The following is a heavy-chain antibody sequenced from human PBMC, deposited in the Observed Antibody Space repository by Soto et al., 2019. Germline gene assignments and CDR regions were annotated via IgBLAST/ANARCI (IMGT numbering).Heavy chain of an antibody. CDR3: ARDRDDYGSGNYYNRIDF. J-gene: IGHJ4*02. Sequence: QVQLVQSGAEVKKPGSSVKVSCKASGGIFSTYAISWLRQAPGQGLGWMGGIIPIFGTPNYAQRFQGRGTITADESTTTSYMELSRLKSEDTAVYYCARDRDDYGSGNYYNRIDFWGQGTLVTVSS. V-gene: IGHV1-69*01. CDR2: IIPIFGTP. D-gene: IGHD3-10*01. CDR1: GGIFSTYA.